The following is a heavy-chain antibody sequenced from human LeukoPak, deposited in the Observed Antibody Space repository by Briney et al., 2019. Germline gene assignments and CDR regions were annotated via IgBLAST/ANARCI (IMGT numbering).Heavy chain of an antibody. D-gene: IGHD3-10*01. V-gene: IGHV4-4*09. J-gene: IGHJ3*02. CDR1: SGSISSYY. CDR3: AKSLGFGELYAFDI. CDR2: IYTSGST. Sequence: SETLSLTCTASSGSISSYYWSWIRQPPGKGLEWIGYIYTSGSTNYNPSLKSRVTISVDTSKNQFSLKLSSVTAADTAVYYCAKSLGFGELYAFDIWGQGTMVTVSS.